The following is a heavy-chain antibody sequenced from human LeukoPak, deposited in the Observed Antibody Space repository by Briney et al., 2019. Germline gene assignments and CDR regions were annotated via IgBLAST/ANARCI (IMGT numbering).Heavy chain of an antibody. V-gene: IGHV3-23*01. CDR1: GFTFNNYG. J-gene: IGHJ4*02. CDR3: AKGQGYYCSGSYYPY. CDR2: ISGSGGST. Sequence: PGGSLRLSCAASGFTFNNYGMSWVRQAPGKGLEWVSGISGSGGSTYYADSVKGRFTISRDNSKNALYLQMNSLRAEDTAVYYCAKGQGYYCSGSYYPYWGQGTLVTVSS. D-gene: IGHD3-10*01.